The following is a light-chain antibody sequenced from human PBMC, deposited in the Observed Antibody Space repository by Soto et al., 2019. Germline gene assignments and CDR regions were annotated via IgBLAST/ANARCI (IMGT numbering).Light chain of an antibody. J-gene: IGKJ4*01. Sequence: EIVMTQSPATLSASLGERATLSCRASQSVSSNLAWYQQKPGQAPRLLIYGASNRATGIPARFSGSGSGTEFTLTISSLQSEDFAVYYCQQYNNWPLAFGGGTKVEIK. CDR3: QQYNNWPLA. V-gene: IGKV3-15*01. CDR2: GAS. CDR1: QSVSSN.